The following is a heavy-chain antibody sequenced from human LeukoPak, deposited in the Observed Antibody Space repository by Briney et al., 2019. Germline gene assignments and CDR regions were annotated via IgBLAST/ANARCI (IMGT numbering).Heavy chain of an antibody. CDR3: ARETGYNFWSGYYNWFDP. CDR2: FSSSGSA. J-gene: IGHJ5*02. Sequence: SETLSLTCTVSGGSISSYYWSWIRQPPGKGLEWIGSFSSSGSAYYNPSLKTRVTISFDTSKNQFSLHLSSVTAADTAVYYCARETGYNFWSGYYNWFDPWGQGTLVTVSS. CDR1: GGSISSYY. V-gene: IGHV4-4*08. D-gene: IGHD3-3*01.